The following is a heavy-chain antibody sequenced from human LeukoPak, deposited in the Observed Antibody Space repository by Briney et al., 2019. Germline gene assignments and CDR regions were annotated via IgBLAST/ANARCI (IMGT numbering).Heavy chain of an antibody. CDR2: IRYDGGKN. D-gene: IGHD3-10*01. J-gene: IGHJ4*02. CDR1: GFIFSNYG. V-gene: IGHV3-30*02. CDR3: AKSYGSGSYYSEDFFDY. Sequence: GGSLRLSCAASGFIFSNYGMHWVRQAPGKGLKWVAFIRYDGGKNYYAESVKGRFTISRDNSMKTLFLQMNSLRAEDTAVYYCAKSYGSGSYYSEDFFDYWGQGILVTVSS.